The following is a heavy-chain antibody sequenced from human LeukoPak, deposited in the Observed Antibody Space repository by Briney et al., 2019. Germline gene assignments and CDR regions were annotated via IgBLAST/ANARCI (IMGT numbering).Heavy chain of an antibody. CDR1: GYTLTELS. CDR2: FDPEDGET. J-gene: IGHJ4*02. D-gene: IGHD1-26*01. Sequence: ASVKVSCKVSGYTLTELSMHWVRQAPGKGLEWMGGFDPEDGETIYAQKFQGRVTMTEDTSTDTAYMELSSLRSEDTAVYYCATDPNSGSYYVSDYWGQGTLVTVSS. V-gene: IGHV1-24*01. CDR3: ATDPNSGSYYVSDY.